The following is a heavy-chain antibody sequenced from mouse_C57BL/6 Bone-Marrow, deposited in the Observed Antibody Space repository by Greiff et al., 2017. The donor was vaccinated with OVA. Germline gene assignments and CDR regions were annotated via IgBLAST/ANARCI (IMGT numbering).Heavy chain of an antibody. Sequence: EVMLVESGGGLVQPGGSLKLSCAASGFTFSDYGMAWVRQAPRKGPEWVAFISNLAYSIYYADTVTGRFPISRENAKNTLYLEMSSLRSEDTAMYYCARQPPLFRGSSYYAMDYWGQGTSVTVSS. V-gene: IGHV5-15*01. D-gene: IGHD1-1*01. CDR3: ARQPPLFRGSSYYAMDY. CDR1: GFTFSDYG. J-gene: IGHJ4*01. CDR2: ISNLAYSI.